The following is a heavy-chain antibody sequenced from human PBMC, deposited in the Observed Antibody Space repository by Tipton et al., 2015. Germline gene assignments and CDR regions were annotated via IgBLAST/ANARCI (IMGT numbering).Heavy chain of an antibody. V-gene: IGHV4-59*01. D-gene: IGHD5-24*01. CDR3: ARDLEHGMDV. CDR1: GGSISNYY. CDR2: IYYTGNT. J-gene: IGHJ6*02. Sequence: TLSLTCTVSGGSISNYYWGWIRQPPGKGLEWIGYIYYTGNTNYHASLRSRVTISLDTSKNQFSLTLNSVAAADTAVYYCARDLEHGMDVWGHGTTVTVSS.